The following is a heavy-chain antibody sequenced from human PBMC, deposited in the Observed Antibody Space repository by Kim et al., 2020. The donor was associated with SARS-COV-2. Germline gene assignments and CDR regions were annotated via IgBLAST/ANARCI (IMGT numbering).Heavy chain of an antibody. D-gene: IGHD6-19*01. Sequence: GGSLRLSCAASGFSFSNAWMSWVRQAPGKGLEWVGRIKSKTDGGTTDYAAPVKGRFTFSRDDSKNMLHLQMNSLKTEDTAVYYCTTGYNSVALRDYWGQGTLVTVS. CDR2: IKSKTDGGTT. V-gene: IGHV3-15*01. CDR3: TTGYNSVALRDY. CDR1: GFSFSNAW. J-gene: IGHJ4*02.